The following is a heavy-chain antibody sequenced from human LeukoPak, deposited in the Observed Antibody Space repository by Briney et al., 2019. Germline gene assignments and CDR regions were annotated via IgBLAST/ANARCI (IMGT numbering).Heavy chain of an antibody. CDR1: GFTFSSYA. Sequence: PGGSLRLSCAASGFTFSSYAMSWVRQAPGKGLEWVSVIYSGGSTYYADSVKGRFTISRDNSKNTLYLQMNSLRAEDTAVYYCARDGSTENYWGQGTLVTVSS. CDR2: IYSGGST. J-gene: IGHJ4*02. D-gene: IGHD5/OR15-5a*01. V-gene: IGHV3-66*01. CDR3: ARDGSTENY.